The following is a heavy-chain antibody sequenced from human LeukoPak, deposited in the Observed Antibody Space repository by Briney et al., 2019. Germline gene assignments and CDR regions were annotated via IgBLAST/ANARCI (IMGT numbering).Heavy chain of an antibody. J-gene: IGHJ4*02. Sequence: SGGSLRLSCAASGFTFSSYSMNWVRQAPGKGLEWVSSFSSSSSYIYYADSVKGRFTISRDNSKNTLYLQMNSLRAEDTAVYYCARARVVRGVYYYFDYWGQGTLVTVSS. CDR1: GFTFSSYS. D-gene: IGHD3-10*01. V-gene: IGHV3-21*01. CDR3: ARARVVRGVYYYFDY. CDR2: FSSSSSYI.